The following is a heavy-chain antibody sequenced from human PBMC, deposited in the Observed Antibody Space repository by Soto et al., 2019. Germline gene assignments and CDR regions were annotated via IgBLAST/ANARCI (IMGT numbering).Heavy chain of an antibody. CDR3: ARPTILEEPDAFDI. V-gene: IGHV1-8*01. J-gene: IGHJ3*02. CDR2: MNPNSGNT. Sequence: ASVKVSCKASGYTFTSYDINWVRQATGQGLEWMGWMNPNSGNTGYAQKFQGRVTMTRNTSISTAYMELSSLRSEDTAVYYCARPTILEEPDAFDIWGQGTMVTVSS. CDR1: GYTFTSYD. D-gene: IGHD3-10*02.